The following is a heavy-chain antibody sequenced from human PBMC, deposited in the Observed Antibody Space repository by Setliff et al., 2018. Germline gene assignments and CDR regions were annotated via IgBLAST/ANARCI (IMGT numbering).Heavy chain of an antibody. CDR2: VFSGDSDT. J-gene: IGHJ4*02. CDR3: ARHFRSWYFDY. D-gene: IGHD6-13*01. CDR1: GYRFTTYW. Sequence: GESLKISCKGSGYRFTTYWIGWVRQMPGKGLEWMGIVFSGDSDTRYSPSFQGQVTMSADKSISTAYLQWSSLTASDTAMYYCARHFRSWYFDYWGQGTLVTVSS. V-gene: IGHV5-51*01.